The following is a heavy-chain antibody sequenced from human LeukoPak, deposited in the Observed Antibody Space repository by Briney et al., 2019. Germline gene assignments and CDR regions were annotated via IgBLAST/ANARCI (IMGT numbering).Heavy chain of an antibody. D-gene: IGHD6-6*01. V-gene: IGHV4-34*01. CDR3: ARSGDSSSSRRYYYYYYMDV. J-gene: IGHJ6*03. Sequence: SETLSLTCAVYGGSFSGYYWSWIRQPPGKGLDWIGEINHSGSTNYNPSLKSRVTISVDTSKNQFSLKLSSVTAADTAVYYCARSGDSSSSRRYYYYYYMDVWGKGTTVTVSS. CDR2: INHSGST. CDR1: GGSFSGYY.